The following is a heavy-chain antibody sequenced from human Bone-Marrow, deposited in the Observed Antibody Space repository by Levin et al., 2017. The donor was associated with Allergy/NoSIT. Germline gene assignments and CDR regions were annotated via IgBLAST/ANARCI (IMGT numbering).Heavy chain of an antibody. Sequence: GGSLRLSCAASGFPFDDYAMHWVRQAPGRGLEWVATLSWDSGNVAYGDSVKGRFIISRDNAKNSLYLQMNGLTSEDTAFYYCTSDIYADAYKSSYFDSWGQGTLVTVST. J-gene: IGHJ4*02. CDR1: GFPFDDYA. V-gene: IGHV3-9*01. D-gene: IGHD5-24*01. CDR3: TSDIYADAYKSSYFDS. CDR2: LSWDSGNV.